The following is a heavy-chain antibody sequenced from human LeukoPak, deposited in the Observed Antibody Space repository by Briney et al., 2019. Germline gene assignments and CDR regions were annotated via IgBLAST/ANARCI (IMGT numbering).Heavy chain of an antibody. CDR2: INPNSGGT. J-gene: IGHJ3*02. CDR3: AREVLRYFDWLSDAFDI. D-gene: IGHD3-9*01. Sequence: GASVKVSCKASGYTFTGYYMNWVRQAPGQGLEWMGWINPNSGGTNYAQKFQGRVTMTRDTSISTAYMELSRLRSDDTAVYYCAREVLRYFDWLSDAFDIWGQGTMVTVSS. CDR1: GYTFTGYY. V-gene: IGHV1-2*02.